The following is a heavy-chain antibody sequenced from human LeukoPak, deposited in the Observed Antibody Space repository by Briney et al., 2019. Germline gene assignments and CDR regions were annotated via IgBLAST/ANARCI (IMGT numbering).Heavy chain of an antibody. Sequence: GESLKISCKGSGYSVTSYGIGWVREMPGKGLEWMWIIYPGDSDTRYSPSFQGQVTISADKSITTAYLQWSSLKASDPAMYYCARRSGYSYGYWGQGTLVTVSS. CDR2: IYPGDSDT. D-gene: IGHD5-18*01. CDR3: ARRSGYSYGY. V-gene: IGHV5-51*01. CDR1: GYSVTSYG. J-gene: IGHJ4*02.